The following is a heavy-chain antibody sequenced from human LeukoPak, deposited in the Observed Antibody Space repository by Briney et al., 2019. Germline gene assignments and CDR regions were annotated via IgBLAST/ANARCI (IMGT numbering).Heavy chain of an antibody. CDR2: ISGGGGST. D-gene: IGHD2-2*01. V-gene: IGHV3-23*01. Sequence: GGSLRLSCAASGFTFTSYSMNWVRQAPGKGLEWVSPISGGGGSTYYADSVKGRFTISRDNSKNTLYLQMNSLRAEDTAVYYCAKDQRKIVVVPAAPLDYWGQGTLVTVSS. CDR3: AKDQRKIVVVPAAPLDY. CDR1: GFTFTSYS. J-gene: IGHJ4*02.